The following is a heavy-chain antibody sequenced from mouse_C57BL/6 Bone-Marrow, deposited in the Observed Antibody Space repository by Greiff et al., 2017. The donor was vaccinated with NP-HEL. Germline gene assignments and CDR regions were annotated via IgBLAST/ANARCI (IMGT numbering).Heavy chain of an antibody. CDR2: IDPENGAT. J-gene: IGHJ4*01. CDR1: GFNFKDDY. Sequence: VQLQQSGAELVRPGASVKLSCTASGFNFKDDYMHWVKQRPEQGLEWIGWIDPENGATEYASKFQGKATITADTSSNTAYLQLSSLTSEDTAVYYCTKVPYAMDYWGQGTSVTVSS. V-gene: IGHV14-4*01. CDR3: TKVPYAMDY.